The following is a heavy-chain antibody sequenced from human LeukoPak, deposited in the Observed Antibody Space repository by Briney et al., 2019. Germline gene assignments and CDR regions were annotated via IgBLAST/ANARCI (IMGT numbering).Heavy chain of an antibody. CDR3: ARQVNIGSSWYIAYYYYYMDV. Sequence: SETLSLTCTVSGGSISSSSYYWGWIRQPPGKGLEWIGSIYYSGSTYYNPSLKSRVTISVDTSKNQFSLKLSSVTAADTAVYYCARQVNIGSSWYIAYYYYYMDVWGKGTTVTVSS. V-gene: IGHV4-39*01. CDR2: IYYSGST. J-gene: IGHJ6*03. D-gene: IGHD6-13*01. CDR1: GGSISSSSYY.